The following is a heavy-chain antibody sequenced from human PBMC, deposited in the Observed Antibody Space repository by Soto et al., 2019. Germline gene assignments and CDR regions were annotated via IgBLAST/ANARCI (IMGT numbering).Heavy chain of an antibody. CDR3: ARDREVKAGGSSSDY. V-gene: IGHV1-46*01. CDR2: INPSGGST. CDR1: GYTFTSYY. Sequence: ASVKVSCKASGYTFTSYYMHWVRQAPGQGLEWMGIINPSGGSTSYAQKFQGRVTMTRDTSTSTVYMELSSLRSEDTAVYYCARDREVKAGGSSSDYWGQGTLVTVSS. J-gene: IGHJ4*02. D-gene: IGHD1-26*01.